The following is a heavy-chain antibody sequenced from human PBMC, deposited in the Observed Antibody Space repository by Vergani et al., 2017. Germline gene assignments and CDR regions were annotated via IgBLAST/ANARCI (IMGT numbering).Heavy chain of an antibody. J-gene: IGHJ6*02. CDR1: GFTFNHYA. V-gene: IGHV3-23*04. D-gene: IGHD5-12*01. Sequence: VQLVESGGDLVQPGGSLRLSCAASGFTFNHYAMNWVRQAPGKGLEWVSGISGSGGSTYYAGSVKGRFTISRDSSKNTLYLQMNSLSAGDTAVYYCAKANPRNSGYDYLNYYHAMDVWCQGTTVTVSS. CDR3: AKANPRNSGYDYLNYYHAMDV. CDR2: ISGSGGST.